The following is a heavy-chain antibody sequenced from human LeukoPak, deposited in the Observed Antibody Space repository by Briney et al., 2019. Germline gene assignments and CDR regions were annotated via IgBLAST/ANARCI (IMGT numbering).Heavy chain of an antibody. CDR2: IYYSGST. D-gene: IGHD7-27*01. V-gene: IGHV4-59*01. J-gene: IGHJ3*02. CDR1: GGSISTYY. CDR3: ARGKLGMEAFDI. Sequence: SETLSLTCSVSGGSISTYYWSWIRQPPGKGLEWIGYIYYSGSTNYNPSLKSRVTISVDTSKNQFSLKLSSVTAADTAVYYCARGKLGMEAFDIWGQGTMVTVSS.